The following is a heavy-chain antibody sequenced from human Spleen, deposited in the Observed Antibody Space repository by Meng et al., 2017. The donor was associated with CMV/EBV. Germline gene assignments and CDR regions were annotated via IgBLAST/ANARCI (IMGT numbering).Heavy chain of an antibody. J-gene: IGHJ4*02. Sequence: KVSCKASGYNFGIYSIGWVRQMPGKGLEWMGIIYPGDSDTRYSPSFQGQVTISADKSISTAYLQWSRLKPSDSAMYFCARQRLSTSAIDYWGQGTQVTVSS. V-gene: IGHV5-51*01. CDR2: IYPGDSDT. CDR3: ARQRLSTSAIDY. CDR1: GYNFGIYS. D-gene: IGHD2-2*01.